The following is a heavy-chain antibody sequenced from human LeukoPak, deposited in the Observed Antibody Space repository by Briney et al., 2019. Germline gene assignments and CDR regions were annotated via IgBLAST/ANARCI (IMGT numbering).Heavy chain of an antibody. J-gene: IGHJ4*02. V-gene: IGHV4-59*08. CDR1: GGSISSYY. D-gene: IGHD2-15*01. CDR2: IYYSGST. CDR3: ARHGPDCSGGSCYSLIDY. Sequence: PSETLSLTCTVSGGSISSYYWSWIRQPPGKGLEWIGYIYYSGSTNYNPSLKSRVTISVDTSKNQFSLKLSSVTAADTAVDYCARHGPDCSGGSCYSLIDYWGQGTLVTVSS.